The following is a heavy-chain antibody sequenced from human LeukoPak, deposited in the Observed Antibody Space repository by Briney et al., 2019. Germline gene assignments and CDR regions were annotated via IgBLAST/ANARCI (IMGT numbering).Heavy chain of an antibody. CDR3: ARERITMVRGVIDYYYYMDV. CDR1: GGSISSYY. J-gene: IGHJ6*03. CDR2: IYTSGST. Sequence: PSETLSLTCTVSGGSISSYYWSWIRQPAGKGLEWIGRIYTSGSTNYNPSLKSRVTMSVDTSKNQFSLKLSSVTAADTAVYYCARERITMVRGVIDYYYYMDVWGKGTTVTISS. V-gene: IGHV4-4*07. D-gene: IGHD3-10*01.